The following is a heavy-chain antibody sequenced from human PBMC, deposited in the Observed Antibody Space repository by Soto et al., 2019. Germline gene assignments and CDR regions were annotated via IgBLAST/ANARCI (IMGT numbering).Heavy chain of an antibody. Sequence: EVQLLDSGGGLVQPGGSLRLSCAASGFTFSTYPMSWVRQAPGKGLEWVSDISGPGGSTYYAASVRGRFTISRDNSENTVYLQMNSRRDEDTAVYYCVKRPLKFSGSYFDYWGQGTLVTVSS. J-gene: IGHJ4*02. CDR1: GFTFSTYP. CDR3: VKRPLKFSGSYFDY. V-gene: IGHV3-23*01. D-gene: IGHD1-26*01. CDR2: ISGPGGST.